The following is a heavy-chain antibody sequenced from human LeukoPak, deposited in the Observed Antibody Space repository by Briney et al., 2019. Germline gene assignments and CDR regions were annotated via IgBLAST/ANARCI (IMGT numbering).Heavy chain of an antibody. CDR1: GFTFDDYG. D-gene: IGHD3-10*01. J-gene: IGHJ4*02. CDR2: INWNGGST. V-gene: IGHV3-20*04. CDR3: ARGARGVSGSYFDF. Sequence: PGGSLRLSCAASGFTFDDYGMSWVRQAPGEGLEWVSGINWNGGSTGYADSVKGRFTISRDNAKNSLYLQMNSLRAEDTALYYCARGARGVSGSYFDFWGQGTLVTVSS.